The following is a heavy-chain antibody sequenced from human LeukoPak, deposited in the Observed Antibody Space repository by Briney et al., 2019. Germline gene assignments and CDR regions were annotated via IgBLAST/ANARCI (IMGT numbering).Heavy chain of an antibody. CDR1: GFTFSNAW. D-gene: IGHD2-8*02. CDR2: IKQDGSDK. V-gene: IGHV3-7*01. CDR3: ARGVPTGVDYFDY. Sequence: GGSLRLSCGASGFTFSNAWMSWVRQAPGRGLEWVAVIKQDGSDKYYVDSLKGRFTISRDNAKNSLYLQMNSLRAEDTAVYYCARGVPTGVDYFDYWGQGTLVTVSS. J-gene: IGHJ4*02.